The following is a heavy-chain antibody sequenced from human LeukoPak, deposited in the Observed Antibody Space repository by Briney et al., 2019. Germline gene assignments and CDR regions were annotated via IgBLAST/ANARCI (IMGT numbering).Heavy chain of an antibody. CDR1: GGSFSGYY. V-gene: IGHV4-34*01. CDR3: AREPGRDGYNYGY. CDR2: INHSGST. Sequence: SETLSLTCAVYGGSFSGYYWSWIRQPPGKGLEWIGEINHSGSTNYNPSPKSRVTISVDTSKNQFSLKLSSVTAADTAVYYCAREPGRDGYNYGYWGQGTLVTVSS. D-gene: IGHD5-24*01. J-gene: IGHJ4*02.